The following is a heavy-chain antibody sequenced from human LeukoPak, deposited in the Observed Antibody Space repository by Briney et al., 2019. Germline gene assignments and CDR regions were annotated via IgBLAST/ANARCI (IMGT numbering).Heavy chain of an antibody. D-gene: IGHD6-19*01. Sequence: GGSLRLSCAASGFSFSYYAMHWVRQAPGKGLEWVTFISYDGTNKYADSVKGRFTISRDNSKNTLYLQMNSLRVEDTAVYYWARDPAYSSLFDYWGQGTLVTVSS. CDR2: ISYDGTNK. CDR3: ARDPAYSSLFDY. V-gene: IGHV3-30*04. J-gene: IGHJ4*02. CDR1: GFSFSYYA.